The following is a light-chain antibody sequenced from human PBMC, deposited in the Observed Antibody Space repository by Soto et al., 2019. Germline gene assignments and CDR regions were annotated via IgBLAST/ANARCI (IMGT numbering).Light chain of an antibody. Sequence: SYELTQPPSVSVAPGQTARITCGGNNIGSKSVHWYQQKPGQAPMLVVYNDNDRPSGIPERFSGSNSGNTATLTISRVEAGDEADYYCQVWDSSSDLRIFGGGTKLTVL. V-gene: IGLV3-21*02. CDR2: NDN. J-gene: IGLJ2*01. CDR3: QVWDSSSDLRI. CDR1: NIGSKS.